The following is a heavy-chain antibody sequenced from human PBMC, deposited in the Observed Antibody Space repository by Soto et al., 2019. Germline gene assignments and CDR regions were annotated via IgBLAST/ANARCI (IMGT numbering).Heavy chain of an antibody. CDR1: GGSISSGGYS. CDR3: ARAHYGDYGYGMDV. V-gene: IGHV4-30-2*01. D-gene: IGHD4-17*01. Sequence: QLQLQESGSGLVKPSQTLSLTCAVSGGSISSGGYSWSWIRQPPGKGLGWIGYIYHSGSTYYNPTLKSPVTISVYRSKNHFSLKLSSVTAADTAVYYCARAHYGDYGYGMDVWGQGTTVTVSS. J-gene: IGHJ6*02. CDR2: IYHSGST.